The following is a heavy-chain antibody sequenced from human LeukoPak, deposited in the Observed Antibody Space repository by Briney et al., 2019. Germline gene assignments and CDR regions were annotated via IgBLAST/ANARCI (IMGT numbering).Heavy chain of an antibody. CDR2: IYYSGST. J-gene: IGHJ4*02. CDR1: GGSISGSYYY. V-gene: IGHV4-39*07. CDR3: ARVGDVDTAMAKSHY. Sequence: SETLSLTCTVSGGSISGSYYYWGWIRQPPGKGLEWIGSIYYSGSTYYNPSLKSRVTISVDTSKNQFSLKLSSVTAADTAVYYCARVGDVDTAMAKSHYWGQGTLVTVSS. D-gene: IGHD5-18*01.